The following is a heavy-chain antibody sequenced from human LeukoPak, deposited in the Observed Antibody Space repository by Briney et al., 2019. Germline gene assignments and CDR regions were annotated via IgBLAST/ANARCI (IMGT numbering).Heavy chain of an antibody. D-gene: IGHD1-26*01. CDR1: GFTFSSYG. CDR2: ISYDGSSK. J-gene: IGHJ4*02. V-gene: IGHV3-30*18. CDR3: AKDYVGATSPDY. Sequence: PGGSLRLSCAASGFTFSSYGMHWVRQAPGKGLEWVAVISYDGSSKYYADSVKGRFTISRDNSKNTLYLQMNSLRAEDTAVYYCAKDYVGATSPDYWGQGTLVTVSS.